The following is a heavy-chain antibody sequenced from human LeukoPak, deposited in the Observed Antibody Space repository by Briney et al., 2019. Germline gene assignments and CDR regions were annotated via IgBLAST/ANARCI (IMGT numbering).Heavy chain of an antibody. Sequence: GGSLRLSCAASGLTFSSYSMNWVRQAPGKGLEWVSSISSSSSYIYYADSVKGRFTISRDNAKNSLYLQMNSLRAEDTAVYYCARDLFDRVIPRPYWGQGTLVTVSS. J-gene: IGHJ4*02. CDR3: ARDLFDRVIPRPY. CDR1: GLTFSSYS. D-gene: IGHD3-22*01. CDR2: ISSSSSYI. V-gene: IGHV3-21*01.